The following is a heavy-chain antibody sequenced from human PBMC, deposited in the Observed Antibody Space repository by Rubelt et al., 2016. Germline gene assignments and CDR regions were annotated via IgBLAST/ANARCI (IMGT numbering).Heavy chain of an antibody. Sequence: RGRSLRLSCAASGFSFDDYAMHWVRQAPGKGLEWVSGITSKSGKTDYADSVKGRFTISKDNARNSLYLQMNSLRAEDTAVYYCATCDWAWHRGALDYWGQGALVTVSS. D-gene: IGHD3-16*01. J-gene: IGHJ4*02. CDR2: ITSKSGKT. CDR3: ATCDWAWHRGALDY. V-gene: IGHV3-9*01. CDR1: GFSFDDYA.